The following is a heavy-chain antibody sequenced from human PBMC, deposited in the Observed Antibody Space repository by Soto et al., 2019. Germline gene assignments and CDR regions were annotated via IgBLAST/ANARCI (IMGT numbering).Heavy chain of an antibody. D-gene: IGHD3-16*02. CDR3: ATSLRGYYYYYMDV. Sequence: GASVKVSCKASGYTFTGYYMHWVRQAPGQGLEWMGWINPNSGGTNYAQKFQGWVTMTRDTSISTAYMELSRLRSDDTAVYYCATSLRGYYYYYMDVWGKGTTVTVSS. V-gene: IGHV1-2*04. J-gene: IGHJ6*03. CDR2: INPNSGGT. CDR1: GYTFTGYY.